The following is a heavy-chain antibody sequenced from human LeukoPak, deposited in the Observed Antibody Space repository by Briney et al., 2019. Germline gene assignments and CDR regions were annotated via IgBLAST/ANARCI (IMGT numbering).Heavy chain of an antibody. CDR3: ARDFGLIQLWLGFDY. CDR2: INPNSGGT. D-gene: IGHD5-18*01. Sequence: GASVKVSCKASGYMFTSYYIHWVRRAPGQGLEWMGWINPNSGGTNYAQKFQGRVTMTRDTSISTAYMELSRLRSDDTAVYYCARDFGLIQLWLGFDYWGQGTLVTVSS. CDR1: GYMFTSYY. J-gene: IGHJ4*02. V-gene: IGHV1-2*02.